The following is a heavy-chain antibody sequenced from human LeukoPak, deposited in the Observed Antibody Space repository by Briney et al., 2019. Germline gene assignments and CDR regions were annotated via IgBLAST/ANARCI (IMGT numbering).Heavy chain of an antibody. CDR3: ARGSVIAAADYYYGMDV. CDR2: ISAYNGNT. J-gene: IGHJ6*02. CDR1: GYTFTSYG. V-gene: IGHV1-18*01. D-gene: IGHD6-13*01. Sequence: ASVKVSCKASGYTFTSYGISWVRQAPGQGLEWMGWISAYNGNTNYAQKLQGRVTMTTDTSTSTAYMELRSLRPDDTAVYYCARGSVIAAADYYYGMDVWGQGTTVTVSS.